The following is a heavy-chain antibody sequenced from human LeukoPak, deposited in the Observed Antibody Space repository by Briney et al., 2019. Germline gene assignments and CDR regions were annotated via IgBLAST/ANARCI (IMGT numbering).Heavy chain of an antibody. V-gene: IGHV3-30*03. CDR3: ARDGDLGVAVVATTDVAYYFDY. D-gene: IGHD2-15*01. Sequence: PGGSLRLSCAASGFTFSSYGMHWVRQAPGKGLEWVAVISYEGSITYYADSVKGRFAISRDSSQNTLYLQMSSLRAEDTAVYYCARDGDLGVAVVATTDVAYYFDYWGQGTLVTVSS. J-gene: IGHJ4*02. CDR1: GFTFSSYG. CDR2: ISYEGSIT.